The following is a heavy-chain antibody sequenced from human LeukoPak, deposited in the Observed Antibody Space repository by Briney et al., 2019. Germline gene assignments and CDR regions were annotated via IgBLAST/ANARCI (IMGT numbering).Heavy chain of an antibody. J-gene: IGHJ4*02. D-gene: IGHD5-18*01. CDR2: ISGSGGST. CDR1: GFSFSAYG. Sequence: PGGSLRLSCAASGFSFSAYGVHWVRQAPGKGLEWVSAISGSGGSTYYADSVKGRFTISRDNSKNTLYLQMNSLRAEDTAVYYCARGGWIQLWFDYWGQGTLVTVSS. CDR3: ARGGWIQLWFDY. V-gene: IGHV3-23*01.